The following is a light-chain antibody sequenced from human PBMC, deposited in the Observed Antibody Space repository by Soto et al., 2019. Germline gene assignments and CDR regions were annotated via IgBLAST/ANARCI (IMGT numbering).Light chain of an antibody. Sequence: EVVLTQSPGTLSLSPGERATLSCRASQSVSRSYLAWYQQKPGQAPRLLIYIASSRATGIPDRFSGSGSGTDFTLTISRLEPDDFAMYYCQQYGSSPYTFGQGTKLEIK. V-gene: IGKV3-20*01. CDR1: QSVSRSY. CDR2: IAS. J-gene: IGKJ2*01. CDR3: QQYGSSPYT.